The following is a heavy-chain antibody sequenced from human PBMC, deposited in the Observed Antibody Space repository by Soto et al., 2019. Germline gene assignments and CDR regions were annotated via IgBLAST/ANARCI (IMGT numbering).Heavy chain of an antibody. CDR1: GYTFTGYY. J-gene: IGHJ4*02. Sequence: ASVKVSCKASGYTFTGYYMHWVRQAPGQGLEWMGWINPNSGGTNYAQKFQGRVTMTRDTSISTAYMEPSRLRSDDTAVYYCARDIAAAGYKYYFDYWGQGTLVTVSS. CDR2: INPNSGGT. D-gene: IGHD6-13*01. CDR3: ARDIAAAGYKYYFDY. V-gene: IGHV1-2*02.